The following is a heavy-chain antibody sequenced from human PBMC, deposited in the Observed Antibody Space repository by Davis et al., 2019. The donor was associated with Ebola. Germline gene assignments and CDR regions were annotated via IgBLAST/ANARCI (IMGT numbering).Heavy chain of an antibody. CDR3: ARDRYTMVQGVISKPGWYFDL. Sequence: MPSETLSLTCAVYGGSFSGYYWSWIRQPPGKGLEWIGEINHSGSTNYNPSLKSRVTISVDTSKNQFSLKLSSVTAADTAVYYCARDRYTMVQGVISKPGWYFDLWGRGTLVTVSS. V-gene: IGHV4-34*01. CDR1: GGSFSGYY. J-gene: IGHJ2*01. CDR2: INHSGST. D-gene: IGHD3-10*01.